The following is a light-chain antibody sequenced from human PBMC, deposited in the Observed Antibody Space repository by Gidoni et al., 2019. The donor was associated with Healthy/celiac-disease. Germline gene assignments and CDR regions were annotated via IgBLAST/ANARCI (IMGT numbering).Light chain of an antibody. J-gene: IGKJ1*01. CDR1: KSLLHSTGCNY. Sequence: DIVMTKSPLPLPVTPGEPASISCRSSKSLLHSTGCNYLDWYLQKPGQSPQLLIYMGSNRASGVPDRFSGSGSGTDFTLKISRVEAEDVGVYYCMQALQTPWTFGQGTKVEIK. CDR3: MQALQTPWT. CDR2: MGS. V-gene: IGKV2-28*01.